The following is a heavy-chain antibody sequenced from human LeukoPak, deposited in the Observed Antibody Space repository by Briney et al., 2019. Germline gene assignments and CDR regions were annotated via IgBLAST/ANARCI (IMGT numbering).Heavy chain of an antibody. Sequence: ASVKVSCKASGYTFTSYCMHWVRQAPGQGLEWMGIISPSGGSTSYAQKFQGRVTMTRDTSTSTVYMELSSLRSEDTAVYYCAREPYLQYYGMDVWGQGTTVTVSS. CDR1: GYTFTSYC. J-gene: IGHJ6*02. V-gene: IGHV1-46*01. CDR2: ISPSGGST. D-gene: IGHD1-26*01. CDR3: AREPYLQYYGMDV.